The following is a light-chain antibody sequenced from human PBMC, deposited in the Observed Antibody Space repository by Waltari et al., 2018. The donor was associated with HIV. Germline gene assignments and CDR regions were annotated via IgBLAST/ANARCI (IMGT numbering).Light chain of an antibody. Sequence: QSVLTQPPSVSGAPGQSVTISCTGTTSNLGAGYAVHCYQQLPGTAPQLLVFGNTNRPSGVPDRFSGSKSGTSASLAITGLQAGDEGDYYCQSYDNALSGSLFGGGTKVTVL. CDR3: QSYDNALSGSL. CDR2: GNT. V-gene: IGLV1-40*01. J-gene: IGLJ2*01. CDR1: TSNLGAGYA.